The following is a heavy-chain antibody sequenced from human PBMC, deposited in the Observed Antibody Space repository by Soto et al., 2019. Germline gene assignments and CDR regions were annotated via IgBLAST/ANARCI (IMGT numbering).Heavy chain of an antibody. J-gene: IGHJ4*02. CDR3: ARDRTASNSGYFGY. Sequence: QVQLVQSGAEVKKPGSSVKVSCKSSGGTFSTFPINWVRQAPGQGLEWMGAILPVSGTTNYAQKFKGRVTFSADETTTTAYMEVSSLISEDTAVYYCARDRTASNSGYFGYWGQGTRVTVSS. V-gene: IGHV1-69*12. CDR2: ILPVSGTT. D-gene: IGHD3-10*01. CDR1: GGTFSTFP.